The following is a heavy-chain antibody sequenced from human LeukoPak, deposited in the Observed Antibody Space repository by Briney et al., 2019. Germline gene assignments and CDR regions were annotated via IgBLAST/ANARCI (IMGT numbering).Heavy chain of an antibody. CDR1: GFTFTSSA. D-gene: IGHD3-9*01. V-gene: IGHV1-58*02. CDR3: AAEYNDILAGYQILGY. CDR2: IVVGSGNT. J-gene: IGHJ4*02. Sequence: SVKVSCKASGFTFTSSAMQWVRQARGQRLEWIGWIVVGSGNTNYAQKFQERVTITRDMSTSTAYMELSSLRSEDTAVYYCAAEYNDILAGYQILGYWGQGTLVTVSS.